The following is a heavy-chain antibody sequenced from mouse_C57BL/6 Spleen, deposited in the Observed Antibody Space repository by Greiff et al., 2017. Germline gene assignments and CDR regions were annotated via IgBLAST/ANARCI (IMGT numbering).Heavy chain of an antibody. CDR1: GFTFSDYG. Sequence: EVNVVESGGGLVKPGGSLKLSCAASGFTFSDYGMHWVRQAPEKGLEWVAYISSGSSTIYYADTVKGRFTISRDNAKNTLFLQMTSLRSEDTAMYYCARGDYYGSSYGYWGQGTTLTVSS. CDR2: ISSGSSTI. J-gene: IGHJ2*01. D-gene: IGHD1-1*01. V-gene: IGHV5-17*01. CDR3: ARGDYYGSSYGY.